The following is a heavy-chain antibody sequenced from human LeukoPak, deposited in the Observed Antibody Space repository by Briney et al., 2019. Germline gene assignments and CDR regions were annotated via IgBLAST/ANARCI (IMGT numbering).Heavy chain of an antibody. CDR3: AKVSPALYYDSSGYYSHYFDY. CDR1: GFTFSSYA. V-gene: IGHV3-23*01. J-gene: IGHJ4*02. Sequence: GGSLRLSCAASGFTFSSYAMSWVRQAPGKGLEWVSAISGSGGSTYYADSVKGRFTISRDNSKNTLYLQMNSLRAEDTAVYYCAKVSPALYYDSSGYYSHYFDYWGQGTLVTVSS. CDR2: ISGSGGST. D-gene: IGHD3-22*01.